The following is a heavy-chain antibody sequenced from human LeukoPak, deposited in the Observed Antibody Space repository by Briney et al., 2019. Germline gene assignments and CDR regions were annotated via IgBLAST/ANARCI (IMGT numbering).Heavy chain of an antibody. V-gene: IGHV3-23*01. CDR1: GFTFSSYA. D-gene: IGHD3-3*01. J-gene: IGHJ3*02. CDR3: AKDGSYDFWSGYDHAFDI. CDR2: ISGSGGST. Sequence: PGGSLRLSCAASGFTFSSYAMSWVRQAPGKGLEWVSAISGSGGSTYYADSVKGRFTISRDNSKNTLYLQMNSLRAEDTAVYYCAKDGSYDFWSGYDHAFDIWGQGTMVTVSS.